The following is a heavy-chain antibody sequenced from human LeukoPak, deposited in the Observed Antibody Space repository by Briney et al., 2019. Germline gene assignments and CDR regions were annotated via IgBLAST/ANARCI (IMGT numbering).Heavy chain of an antibody. D-gene: IGHD1-1*01. CDR3: ARRATGTTLPYYFGY. CDR1: GYSFTSYW. J-gene: IGHJ4*02. V-gene: IGHV5-51*01. CDR2: IYPGDSDT. Sequence: GESLKISCQGSGYSFTSYWIGWVRQLPGKGLEWMGIIYPGDSDTRYSPSFQGQVTISADKSISTAYLQWSSLKASDTAMYYCARRATGTTLPYYFGYWGQGTLVTVSS.